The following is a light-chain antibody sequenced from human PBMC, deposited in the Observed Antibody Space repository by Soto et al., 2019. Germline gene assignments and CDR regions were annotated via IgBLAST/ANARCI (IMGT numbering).Light chain of an antibody. V-gene: IGKV1-39*01. CDR1: QSISSY. CDR2: AAS. J-gene: IGKJ4*01. CDR3: QQSYSTPLT. Sequence: DIQMTQSPSSLSASVGDRVTITCRASQSISSYLNWYQQKPGKAPKLLINAASSLQSGGPSRFSGSGAGTDFTLTISSLQPEDCATYYRQQSYSTPLTFGGGTKVEIK.